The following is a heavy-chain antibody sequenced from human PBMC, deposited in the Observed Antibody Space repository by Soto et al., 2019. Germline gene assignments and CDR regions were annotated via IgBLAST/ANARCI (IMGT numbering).Heavy chain of an antibody. V-gene: IGHV1-2*02. CDR2: INHNSGGT. D-gene: IGHD2-21*01. CDR3: ARGNAIDSEIYNWCDP. Sequence: QVQPVQSGAEVKKAGASVKISCKASGHTFTGYYIHWVRQSPGQGLEWMGWINHNSGGTDYGQKFQGRVTMTRDTSISTVYMELTRLRSADTAVYYCARGNAIDSEIYNWCDPWGQGTLVTVS. J-gene: IGHJ5*02. CDR1: GHTFTGYY.